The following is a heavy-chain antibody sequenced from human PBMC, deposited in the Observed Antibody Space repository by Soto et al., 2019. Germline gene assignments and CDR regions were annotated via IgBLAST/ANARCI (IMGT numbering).Heavy chain of an antibody. D-gene: IGHD3-10*01. CDR1: GYTFTCYY. CDR2: INPSGGST. J-gene: IGHJ3*02. V-gene: IGHV1-46*01. Sequence: ASVMVPWKASGYTFTCYYMHWVRQAPGQVLEWIGIINPSGGSTSYAQKFQGRVTMTRDTSTSTVYMELSNLRSEDTAVYYCARGSTFYYCGSGIPGFGAIEIW. CDR3: ARGSTFYYCGSGIPGFGAIEI.